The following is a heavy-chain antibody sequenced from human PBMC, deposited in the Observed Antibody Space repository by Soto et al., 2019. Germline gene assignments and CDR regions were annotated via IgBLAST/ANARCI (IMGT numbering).Heavy chain of an antibody. V-gene: IGHV5-51*06. J-gene: IGHJ4*02. CDR3: ARANAYNYVRYFFDF. D-gene: IGHD5-12*01. Sequence: GESLKISCKGSGNSFTSYWIGWVRQKPGKGLEWMGIISSSERASYNPSLQSRLSISRDTSKKQFSLSLTSVTAADTAVYFCARANAYNYVRYFFDFWGQGALVTVSS. CDR2: ISSSERA. CDR1: GNSFTSYW.